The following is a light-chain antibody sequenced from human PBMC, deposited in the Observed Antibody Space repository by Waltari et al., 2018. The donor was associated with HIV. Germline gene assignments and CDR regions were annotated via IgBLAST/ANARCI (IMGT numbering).Light chain of an antibody. J-gene: IGKJ4*01. V-gene: IGKV1-5*03. CDR1: QSISSW. Sequence: DIQMTQSPSILSASVGDRVTITCRASQSISSWLAWYQQKPGKAPKLLIYYASNLQSGVPSRFSGSGSGTEFTLTISCLQPDDFATYYCQQYNHHPLTFGGGTKVEIK. CDR2: YAS. CDR3: QQYNHHPLT.